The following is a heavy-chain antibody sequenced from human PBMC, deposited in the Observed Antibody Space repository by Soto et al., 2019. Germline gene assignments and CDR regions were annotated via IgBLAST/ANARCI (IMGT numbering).Heavy chain of an antibody. Sequence: ASVKVSCKVSGYTLTELSMHWVRQAPGKGLEWMGGFDPEDGETIYAQKFQGRVTMTEDTSTDTAYMELSSLRSEDTAVYYCAPASFTMIVVVETPGGYFDYWGQGTLVTVS. D-gene: IGHD3-22*01. CDR2: FDPEDGET. CDR3: APASFTMIVVVETPGGYFDY. CDR1: GYTLTELS. J-gene: IGHJ4*02. V-gene: IGHV1-24*01.